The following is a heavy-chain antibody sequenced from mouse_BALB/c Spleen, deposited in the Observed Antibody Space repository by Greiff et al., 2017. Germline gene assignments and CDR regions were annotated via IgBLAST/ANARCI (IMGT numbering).Heavy chain of an antibody. Sequence: VKLMESGPGLVEPSQSLSITCTVSGFSLTGYGVNWVRQPPGKGLEWLGMIWGDGSTNYNSALKARLSMSKDNSKSQVFLKMNSVQTDDTAGYYCARDGYGPLAYWGQGTLVTVSA. V-gene: IGHV2-6-7*01. J-gene: IGHJ3*01. CDR1: GFSLTGYG. CDR2: IWGDGST. D-gene: IGHD1-1*01. CDR3: ARDGYGPLAY.